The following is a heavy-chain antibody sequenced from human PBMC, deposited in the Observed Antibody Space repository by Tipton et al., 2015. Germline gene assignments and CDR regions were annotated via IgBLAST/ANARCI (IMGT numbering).Heavy chain of an antibody. J-gene: IGHJ6*02. CDR3: ARDLEHGMDV. CDR1: GGSISSSSYY. V-gene: IGHV4-39*07. Sequence: TLSLTCTVSGGSISSSSYYWAWIRQPPGKGLEWIGYISYTDGAHYNPALKSRVTISVDTSKNQFSLKMSSVTAADTAVYFCARDLEHGMDVWGQGTTATVS. CDR2: ISYTDGA.